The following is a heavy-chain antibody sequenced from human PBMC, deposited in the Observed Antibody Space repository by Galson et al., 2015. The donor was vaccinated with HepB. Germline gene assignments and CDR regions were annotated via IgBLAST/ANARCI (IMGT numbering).Heavy chain of an antibody. J-gene: IGHJ4*02. Sequence: SLRLSCAASGFAFSNCAMSWFRQAPGHGLEWVSAISCSGGSTYYADSVKGRFTISRDNSKNTLYLQMNSLRAEDTAVYYCAKDSSRIAVAGTRTFEARGSSVAEYSGEREVEFDYWGQGTLVTVSS. CDR2: ISCSGGST. D-gene: IGHD6-19*01. V-gene: IGHV3-23*01. CDR1: GFAFSNCA. CDR3: AKDSSRIAVAGTRTFEARGSSVAEYSGEREVEFDY.